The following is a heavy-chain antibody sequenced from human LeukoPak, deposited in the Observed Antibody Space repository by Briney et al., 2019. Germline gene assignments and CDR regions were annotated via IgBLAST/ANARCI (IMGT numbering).Heavy chain of an antibody. CDR3: ARAYSGSGWYDY. CDR1: GYTFTGYY. D-gene: IGHD6-19*01. Sequence: GASVKVSCKASGYTFTGYYMHWVRQAPGQGLGWMGWINPNSGGTNYAQKFQGRVTMTTDTSTSTAYMELRSLRSDDTAVYYCARAYSGSGWYDYWGQGTLVTVSS. J-gene: IGHJ4*02. V-gene: IGHV1-2*02. CDR2: INPNSGGT.